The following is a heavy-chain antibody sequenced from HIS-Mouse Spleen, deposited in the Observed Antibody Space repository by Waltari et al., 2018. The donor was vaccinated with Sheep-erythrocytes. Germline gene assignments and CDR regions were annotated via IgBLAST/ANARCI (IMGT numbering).Heavy chain of an antibody. V-gene: IGHV4-39*01. CDR1: GGSISRSRYY. CDR2: SNYSGGT. J-gene: IGHJ4*02. D-gene: IGHD3-22*01. Sequence: QLQLQESGPGLVKPSETLSLTCTVSGGSISRSRYYWGWIRQPPGQGLEWIGSSNYSGGTNYNPSLKSRVTISVDTSKNQFSLKLSSVTAADTAVYYCARLYYYDSSGYYFDYWGQGTLVTVSS. CDR3: ARLYYYDSSGYYFDY.